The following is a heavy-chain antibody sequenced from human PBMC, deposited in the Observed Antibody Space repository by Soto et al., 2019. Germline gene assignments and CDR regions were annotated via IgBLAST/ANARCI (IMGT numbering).Heavy chain of an antibody. V-gene: IGHV1-2*02. CDR2: INPNIGGT. Sequence: QVQLVQSGAEVKKPGASVKVSCKASGYIFTDNYLHWVRQAPGQGLEWMGWINPNIGGTNYAQKFQGRVTMTMDTSISTVYMGLSSLKSDDTAVYYCTRGGGGYFDYWGRGTLVTVSS. CDR3: TRGGGGYFDY. CDR1: GYIFTDNY. D-gene: IGHD3-10*01. J-gene: IGHJ4*02.